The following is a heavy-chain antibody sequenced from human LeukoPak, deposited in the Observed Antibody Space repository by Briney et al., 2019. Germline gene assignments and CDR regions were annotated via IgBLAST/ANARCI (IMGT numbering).Heavy chain of an antibody. CDR1: AYSISSGYR. J-gene: IGHJ4*02. V-gene: IGHV4-38-2*01. CDR3: ARADYGDFFDY. D-gene: IGHD4-17*01. CDR2: IYHSGIT. Sequence: NASETLSLTCAVSAYSISSGYRWGWIRQPPGKGLEWIGSIYHSGITYYNPSLKSRVTISVDTSNNQFSLELTSVTAADTAVYYCARADYGDFFDYWGQGTLVTVSS.